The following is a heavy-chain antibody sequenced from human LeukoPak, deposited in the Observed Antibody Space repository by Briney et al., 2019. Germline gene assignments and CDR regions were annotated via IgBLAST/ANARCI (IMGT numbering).Heavy chain of an antibody. CDR1: GGSISSSSYY. CDR3: AREVVIDYYDSSGYDY. Sequence: SETLSLTCTVSGGSISSSSYYWGWIRQPPGKGLEWIGSIYYSGSTYYNPSLKSRVTISVDTSKNQFSLKLSSVTAADTAVYYCAREVVIDYYDSSGYDYRGQGTLVTVSS. D-gene: IGHD3-22*01. V-gene: IGHV4-39*07. J-gene: IGHJ4*02. CDR2: IYYSGST.